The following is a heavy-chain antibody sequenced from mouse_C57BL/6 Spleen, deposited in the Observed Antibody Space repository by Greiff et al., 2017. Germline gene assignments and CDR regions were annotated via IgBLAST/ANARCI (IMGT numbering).Heavy chain of an antibody. V-gene: IGHV1-22*01. J-gene: IGHJ4*01. Sequence: EVQLQQSGPELVKPGASVKMSCKASGYTFTGYWMPWVKQSPGQSLEWIGYINPDNGGTRYNQKFKGKDTLTVNKSSSTAYMELRSLTSADSAVYNCARWPAYYAMDYWGQGTSVTVSS. CDR2: INPDNGGT. CDR3: ARWPAYYAMDY. CDR1: GYTFTGYW.